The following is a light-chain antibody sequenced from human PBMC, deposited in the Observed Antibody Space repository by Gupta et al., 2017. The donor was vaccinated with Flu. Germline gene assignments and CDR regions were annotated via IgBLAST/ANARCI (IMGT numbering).Light chain of an antibody. CDR1: QSVSSN. V-gene: IGKV3-15*01. CDR3: QQYNNWWT. Sequence: PATLSVSPGERATLSCRASQSVSSNLAWYQQKPGQAPRLLIYGASTRATGIPARFSGSGSGTEFTLTISSLQSEDFAVYYCQQYNNWWTFGQGTKVEIK. J-gene: IGKJ1*01. CDR2: GAS.